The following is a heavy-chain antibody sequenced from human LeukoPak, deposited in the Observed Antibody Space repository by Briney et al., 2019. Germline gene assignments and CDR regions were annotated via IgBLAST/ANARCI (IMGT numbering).Heavy chain of an antibody. V-gene: IGHV4-59*01. CDR1: GGSIRSYY. Sequence: SETLSLTCTVSGGSIRSYYWSWIRQPPGKGLEWIGYIYYSGSTNYNPSLKSRVTISVDTSKNQFSLKLSSVTAADTAVYYCARGGYSGYGFDYWGQGTLVIISS. J-gene: IGHJ4*02. CDR3: ARGGYSGYGFDY. D-gene: IGHD5-12*01. CDR2: IYYSGST.